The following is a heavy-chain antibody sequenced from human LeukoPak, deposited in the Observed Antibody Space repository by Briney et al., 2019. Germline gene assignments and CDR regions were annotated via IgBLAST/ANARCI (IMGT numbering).Heavy chain of an antibody. CDR1: GGTFSSYA. D-gene: IGHD3-10*01. Sequence: VASVKVSCKASGGTFSSYAISWVRQAPGQGLEWMGGIIPIFGTANYAQKFQGRVTITADESTSTAYMELSSLRPEDTAVYYCARERAYYYGSGSYYGYWGQGTLVTVSS. CDR2: IIPIFGTA. CDR3: ARERAYYYGSGSYYGY. J-gene: IGHJ4*02. V-gene: IGHV1-69*13.